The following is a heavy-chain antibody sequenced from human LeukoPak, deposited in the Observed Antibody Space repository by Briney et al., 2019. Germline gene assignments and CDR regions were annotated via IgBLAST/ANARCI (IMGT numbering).Heavy chain of an antibody. Sequence: EPSETLSLTCTVSGYSIRSTQYGSWIRQPPGKGLEWIGSIYHSGSTSYNPSLKSRVTISVDTSKNQFSLKLSSVTAADTAVYYCARAIEVGAMTPFDYWGQGTLVTVSS. CDR3: ARAIEVGAMTPFDY. J-gene: IGHJ4*02. CDR2: IYHSGST. V-gene: IGHV4-38-2*02. CDR1: GYSIRSTQY. D-gene: IGHD1-26*01.